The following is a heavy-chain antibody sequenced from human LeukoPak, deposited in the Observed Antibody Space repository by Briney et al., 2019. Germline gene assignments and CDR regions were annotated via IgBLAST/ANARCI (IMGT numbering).Heavy chain of an antibody. Sequence: GASVKVSCKASGYTFTSYYMHWVRQAPGQGLEWMGIINPSGGSTSYAQKFQGRVTMTRDTSTSTVYMELSSLRSEDTAAYYCARDQVAVTPDDWYFDLWGRGTLVTVSS. CDR2: INPSGGST. CDR1: GYTFTSYY. J-gene: IGHJ2*01. CDR3: ARDQVAVTPDDWYFDL. D-gene: IGHD2-15*01. V-gene: IGHV1-46*01.